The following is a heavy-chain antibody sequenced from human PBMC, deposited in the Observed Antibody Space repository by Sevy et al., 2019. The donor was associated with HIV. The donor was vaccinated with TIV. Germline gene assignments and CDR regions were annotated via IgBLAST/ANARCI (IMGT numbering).Heavy chain of an antibody. CDR3: ARDGGPDDAFDI. V-gene: IGHV4-34*01. Sequence: SETLSLTCAVYGGSFSGYYWSWIRQPPGKGLEWIGEINHSGSTNYNPSLKSRVTISVDTSENQFSLKLSSVTAADTAVYYCARDGGPDDAFDIWGQGTMVTVSS. D-gene: IGHD3-16*01. CDR2: INHSGST. CDR1: GGSFSGYY. J-gene: IGHJ3*02.